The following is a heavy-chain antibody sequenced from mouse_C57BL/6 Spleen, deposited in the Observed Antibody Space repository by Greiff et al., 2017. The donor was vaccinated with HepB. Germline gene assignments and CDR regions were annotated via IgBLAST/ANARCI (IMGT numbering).Heavy chain of an antibody. Sequence: QVQLQQPGAELVRPGSSVKLSCKASGYTFTSYWMDWVKQRPGQGLEWIGNIYPSDSETHYNQKFKDKATLTVDKSSSTAYMQLSSLTSEDSAVYYCARLWWDFDYWGQGTTLTVSS. J-gene: IGHJ2*01. D-gene: IGHD1-1*02. CDR3: ARLWWDFDY. CDR1: GYTFTSYW. CDR2: IYPSDSET. V-gene: IGHV1-61*01.